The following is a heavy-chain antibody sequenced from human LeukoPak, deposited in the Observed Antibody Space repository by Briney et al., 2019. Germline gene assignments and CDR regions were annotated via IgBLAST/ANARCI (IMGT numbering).Heavy chain of an antibody. CDR2: IYYSGSP. CDR3: ARHVGFITMVRGVINNNWFDP. J-gene: IGHJ5*02. V-gene: IGHV4-39*01. CDR1: GGSISSSSYY. D-gene: IGHD3-10*01. Sequence: SETLSLTCTVSGGSISSSSYYWGWIRQPPGKGLEWIGSIYYSGSPYYNPSLKSRVTISVDTSKKQFSLKLSSVTAADTAVYYCARHVGFITMVRGVINNNWFDPGAREPWSPSPQ.